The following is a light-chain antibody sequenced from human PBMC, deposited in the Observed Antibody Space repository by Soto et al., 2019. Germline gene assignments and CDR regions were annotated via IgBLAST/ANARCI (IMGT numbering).Light chain of an antibody. J-gene: IGKJ4*01. CDR3: QQFNNYPLT. Sequence: GDRFTITCLASQGISSALAWYQQKPGKAPKLLIYEASILQSGVPSRFSGSGSGTEFTLTISSLQPEDFATYYCQQFNNYPLTFGGGTKVDIK. CDR2: EAS. V-gene: IGKV1D-13*01. CDR1: QGISSA.